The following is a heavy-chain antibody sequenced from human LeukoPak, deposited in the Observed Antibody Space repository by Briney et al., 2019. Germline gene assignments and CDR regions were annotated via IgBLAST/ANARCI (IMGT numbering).Heavy chain of an antibody. D-gene: IGHD6-13*01. Sequence: ASVKVSCKASGYTFTVYYMHWVRKAPGQGLEWMGWINPNSGGTNHAQKFQGRVTMTRDTSISTAYMELSRLRSDDTAMYYCARGNSITATEFVGVDFWGQGTMVTVSS. V-gene: IGHV1-2*02. CDR2: INPNSGGT. CDR3: ARGNSITATEFVGVDF. CDR1: GYTFTVYY. J-gene: IGHJ3*01.